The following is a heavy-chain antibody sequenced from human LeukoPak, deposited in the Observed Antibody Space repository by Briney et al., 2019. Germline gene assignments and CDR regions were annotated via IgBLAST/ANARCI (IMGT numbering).Heavy chain of an antibody. Sequence: GGSLRLSCAASGFIFGEYAMHWVRQAPGKGLEWVSFISYDGNNKYYADSVEGRFTISRDNSKNTLSVQMNSLRPEDTAVYYCARDSFGMDVWGQGTTVIVSS. CDR3: ARDSFGMDV. J-gene: IGHJ6*02. CDR1: GFIFGEYA. CDR2: ISYDGNNK. V-gene: IGHV3-30-3*01.